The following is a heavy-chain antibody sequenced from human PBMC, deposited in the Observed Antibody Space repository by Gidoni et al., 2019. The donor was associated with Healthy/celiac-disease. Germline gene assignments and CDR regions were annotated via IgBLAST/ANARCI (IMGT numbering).Heavy chain of an antibody. D-gene: IGHD4-17*01. Sequence: QVQLVQSGAEVKKPGASVKVPCKASGYTFTGYYMHWVRQAPGQGLEWMGWINPNSGGTNYAQKFQGRVTMTRDTSISTAYMELSRLRSDDTAVYYCAREGFSNTVRCGMDVWGQGTTVTVSS. V-gene: IGHV1-2*02. CDR2: INPNSGGT. CDR3: AREGFSNTVRCGMDV. J-gene: IGHJ6*02. CDR1: GYTFTGYY.